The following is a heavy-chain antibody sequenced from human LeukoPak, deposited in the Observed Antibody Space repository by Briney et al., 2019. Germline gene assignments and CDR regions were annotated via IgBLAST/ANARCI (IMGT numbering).Heavy chain of an antibody. V-gene: IGHV4-39*01. CDR1: GGSISSRTYY. CDR3: ASVGYSYRSGFDY. CDR2: ISYSGST. J-gene: IGHJ4*02. D-gene: IGHD5-18*01. Sequence: SEPLSLTCTVSGGSISSRTYYWGWIRQPPGKGLEWIGSISYSGSTYYNPSLKSRVTISVDTSKNQFSLKLSSVTAADTAVYYCASVGYSYRSGFDYWGQGTLVTVSS.